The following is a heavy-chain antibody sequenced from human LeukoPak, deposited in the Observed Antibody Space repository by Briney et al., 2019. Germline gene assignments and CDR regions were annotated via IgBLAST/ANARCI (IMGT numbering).Heavy chain of an antibody. D-gene: IGHD3-3*01. CDR1: GYTFTGYY. V-gene: IGHV1-2*02. CDR3: ARGSDDFWSGYSPSY. CDR2: NNPNSGGT. J-gene: IGHJ4*02. Sequence: ASVKVSCKASGYTFTGYYMHWVRQAPGQGLEWMGWNNPNSGGTNYAQKFQGRVTMTRDTSISTAYMELSRLRSDDTAVYYCARGSDDFWSGYSPSYWGQGTLVTVSS.